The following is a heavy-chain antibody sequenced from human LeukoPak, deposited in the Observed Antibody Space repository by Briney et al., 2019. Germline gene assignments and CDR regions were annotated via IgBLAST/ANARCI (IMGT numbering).Heavy chain of an antibody. D-gene: IGHD1-26*01. CDR2: INPNSGGT. V-gene: IGHV1-2*02. J-gene: IGHJ4*02. Sequence: ASVKVSCKASGYTFTDYYMHWVRQAPGQGLEWLVWINPNSGGTSYAQKFQGRVTMTRDTSISTAYMEVSRLRSDDTAVYYCATMGATNFDHWGQGTLVTVSS. CDR1: GYTFTDYY. CDR3: ATMGATNFDH.